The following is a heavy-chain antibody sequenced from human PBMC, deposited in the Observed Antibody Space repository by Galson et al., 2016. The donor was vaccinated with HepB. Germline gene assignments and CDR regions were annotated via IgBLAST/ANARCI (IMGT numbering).Heavy chain of an antibody. CDR2: IYYNGST. D-gene: IGHD3-10*01. CDR3: AKTSSRTYKTFDY. V-gene: IGHV4-59*01. CDR1: GGSISSYY. J-gene: IGHJ4*02. Sequence: SETLSLTCTVSGGSISSYYWSWIRQPPGKGLEWIGYIYYNGSTNYNPSLKSRVTISVDTSKNQFSLKLSSVTAADTAVYYCAKTSSRTYKTFDYWGQGTLVTVSS.